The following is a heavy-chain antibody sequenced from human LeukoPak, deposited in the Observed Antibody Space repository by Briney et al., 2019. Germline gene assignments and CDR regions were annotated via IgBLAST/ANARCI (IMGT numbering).Heavy chain of an antibody. J-gene: IGHJ4*02. CDR2: IWYDGSNK. CDR3: ARARYYDSKGDYFDY. CDR1: GFTFSSYG. V-gene: IGHV3-33*01. D-gene: IGHD3-22*01. Sequence: GGSLRLSCAASGFTFSSYGMHWVRQAPGKGLEWVAVIWYDGSNKYYADSVKGRFTISRDNSKNTLYLQMNSLRAEDTAVYYCARARYYDSKGDYFDYWGQGTLVTVSS.